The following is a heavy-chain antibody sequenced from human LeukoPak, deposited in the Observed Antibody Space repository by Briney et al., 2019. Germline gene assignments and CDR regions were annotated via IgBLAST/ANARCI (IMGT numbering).Heavy chain of an antibody. Sequence: ASVKVSCKASGHTFTSYDINGVRQAKGKGREGMGWMNPNSGNTGYPQKFQGRVTLSRHPSISTAYMELSSLRSEDTAVYYCASSTPYSSGWDAFDIWGQGTMVTVSS. D-gene: IGHD6-19*01. J-gene: IGHJ3*02. CDR2: MNPNSGNT. CDR1: GHTFTSYD. V-gene: IGHV1-8*03. CDR3: ASSTPYSSGWDAFDI.